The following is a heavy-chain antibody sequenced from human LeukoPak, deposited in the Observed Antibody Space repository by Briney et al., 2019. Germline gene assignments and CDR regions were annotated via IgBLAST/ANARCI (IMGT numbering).Heavy chain of an antibody. Sequence: GASVKVSCKASGYIFTSYAMHWVRQAPGQRLEWMGWINAGNGNTKYSQKFQGRVTITRDTSASTAYMELSSLRSEDTAVYYCARVEFWSGFSVSVFNAQTFDYWGQGTLVTVSS. V-gene: IGHV1-3*01. CDR3: ARVEFWSGFSVSVFNAQTFDY. CDR1: GYIFTSYA. J-gene: IGHJ4*02. D-gene: IGHD3-3*01. CDR2: INAGNGNT.